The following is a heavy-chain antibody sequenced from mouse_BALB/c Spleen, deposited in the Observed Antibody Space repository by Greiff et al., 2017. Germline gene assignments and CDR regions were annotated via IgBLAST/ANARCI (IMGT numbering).Heavy chain of an antibody. V-gene: IGHV1-5*01. D-gene: IGHD1-1*01. CDR2: INPGNSDT. J-gene: IGHJ2*01. CDR1: GYTFTSYW. CDR3: AVYYYGRGVDY. Sequence: EVQLQESGTVLARPGASLKMSCTASGYTFTSYWMHWVQQRPGQGLEWIGAINPGNSDTSYNEKFKGKAKLTAVTSTSTAYMELSSLTNEDSAVYYCAVYYYGRGVDYWGQGTTLTVSS.